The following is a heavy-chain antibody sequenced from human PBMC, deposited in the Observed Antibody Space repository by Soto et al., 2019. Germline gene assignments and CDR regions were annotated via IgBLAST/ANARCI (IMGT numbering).Heavy chain of an antibody. CDR1: GYTFTSYY. CDR2: INPSGGST. J-gene: IGHJ5*02. CDR3: ARGVGASGVYCSSTSCYMKNWFDP. V-gene: IGHV1-46*01. D-gene: IGHD2-2*02. Sequence: QVQLVQSGAEVKKPGASVKVSCKASGYTFTSYYMHWVRQAPGQGLEWMGIINPSGGSTSYAQKFQGRVTMTRATSPRTVYMELSSLRSEDTAVYYCARGVGASGVYCSSTSCYMKNWFDPWGQGTLVTVSS.